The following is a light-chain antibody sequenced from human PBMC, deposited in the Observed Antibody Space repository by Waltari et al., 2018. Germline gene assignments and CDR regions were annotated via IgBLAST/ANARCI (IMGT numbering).Light chain of an antibody. CDR3: QSYDTSLSVV. CDR2: DVS. J-gene: IGLJ3*02. V-gene: IGLV2-11*01. Sequence: QSALTQPRSVSGSPGQSVTISCTGTSSDVGGYNYVSWYQQHPGKAPKLIIYDVSKRPSGVPDRFSGSKSGNTASLTISGLQAEDEADYYCQSYDTSLSVVFGGGTKLTVL. CDR1: SSDVGGYNY.